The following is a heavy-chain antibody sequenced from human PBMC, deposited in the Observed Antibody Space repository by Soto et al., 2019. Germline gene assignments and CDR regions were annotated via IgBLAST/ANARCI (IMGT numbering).Heavy chain of an antibody. J-gene: IGHJ6*03. CDR3: SRVVTLRFLEWNDYYYYMDV. CDR1: GGSISSGGYY. V-gene: IGHV4-31*03. D-gene: IGHD3-3*01. Sequence: SETLSLTCTVSGGSISSGGYYWSWIRQHPGKGLEWIGYIYYSGSTYYNPSLKSRVTISVDTSKNQFSLKLSSVTAADTAVYYCSRVVTLRFLEWNDYYYYMDVWGKGTTVTVSS. CDR2: IYYSGST.